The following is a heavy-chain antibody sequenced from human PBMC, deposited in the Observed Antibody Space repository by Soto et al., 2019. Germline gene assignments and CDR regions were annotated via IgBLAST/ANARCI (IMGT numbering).Heavy chain of an antibody. CDR3: ARVKGRGYYYYDY. D-gene: IGHD3-22*01. CDR2: IKQDGSEK. J-gene: IGHJ4*02. CDR1: GFTFSSYW. V-gene: IGHV3-7*05. Sequence: EVQLVESGGGLVQPGGSLRLSCAASGFTFSSYWMSWVRQAPGKGLEWVANIKQDGSEKYYVDSVKGRFTISRDNAKNSLYLQMNSLRAEDTAVYYCARVKGRGYYYYDYWGQGTLVTVSS.